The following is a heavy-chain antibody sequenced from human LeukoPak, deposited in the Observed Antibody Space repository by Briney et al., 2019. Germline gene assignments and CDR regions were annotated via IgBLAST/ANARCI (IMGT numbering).Heavy chain of an antibody. J-gene: IGHJ3*02. CDR3: ARDSVGGTAAPGPAFDI. V-gene: IGHV1-69*05. CDR2: IIPIFGTA. CDR1: GGTLSSYA. Sequence: SVKVSCKASGGTLSSYAISWVRQAPGQGLEWMGGIIPIFGTANYAQKFQGRVTITTDESTSTAYMELSSLRSEDTAVYYCARDSVGGTAAPGPAFDIWGQGTMVTVSS. D-gene: IGHD2-2*01.